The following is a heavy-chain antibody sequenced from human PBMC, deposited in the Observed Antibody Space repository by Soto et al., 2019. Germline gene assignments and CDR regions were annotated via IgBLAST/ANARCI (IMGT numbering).Heavy chain of an antibody. D-gene: IGHD3-22*01. Sequence: ETLSLTCTVSGGSISSYYWSWTRQPPGKGLEWIGYIYYSGSTNYNPSLKSRVTISVGTSKNQFSLKLSSVTAADTAVYYCARETRYYYYDSSGYYFQHWGQGTLVTVSS. CDR1: GGSISSYY. V-gene: IGHV4-59*01. CDR2: IYYSGST. J-gene: IGHJ1*01. CDR3: ARETRYYYYDSSGYYFQH.